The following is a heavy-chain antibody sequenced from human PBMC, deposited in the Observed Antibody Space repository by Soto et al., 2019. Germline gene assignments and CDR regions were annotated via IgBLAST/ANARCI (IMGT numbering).Heavy chain of an antibody. CDR1: GGSFSGYY. CDR2: INHSGST. J-gene: IGHJ5*01. D-gene: IGHD3-16*01. V-gene: IGHV4-34*01. Sequence: SETLSLTCAVYGGSFSGYYWSWIRQPPGKGLEWIGEINHSGSTNYNPSLKSRVTISVDTSKNQFSLKLSSVTAADTAVYYCVRLLIQAWFDPWGQGTLGTGSS. CDR3: VRLLIQAWFDP.